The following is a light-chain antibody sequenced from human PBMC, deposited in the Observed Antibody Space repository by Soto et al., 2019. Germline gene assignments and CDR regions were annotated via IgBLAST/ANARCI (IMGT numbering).Light chain of an antibody. J-gene: IGKJ4*01. CDR1: QSVSSTY. V-gene: IGKV3-20*01. CDR3: QQYGSSPLT. Sequence: EIVLTQSPGTLSLSPGERATLSCRASQSVSSTYLIWYQQKPGQAPRLLIYGASSRATGVPDRFSGSGSGTEFTLTISSLEPEDFAVYYCQQYGSSPLTFGGGTKVDIK. CDR2: GAS.